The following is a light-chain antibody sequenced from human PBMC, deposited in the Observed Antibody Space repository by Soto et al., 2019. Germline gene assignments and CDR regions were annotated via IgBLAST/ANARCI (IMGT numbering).Light chain of an antibody. J-gene: IGKJ1*01. CDR2: GAS. CDR1: QSVSSTY. Sequence: EIVLTQSPGSLCLSPGERVTLSCRASQSVSSTYLAWYQQKPGQAPGLLIYGASSRATGIPDRFSGSGSGTDFTLTISRLDSEDFAVYYCQQYGISPETFGQPTQVAI. V-gene: IGKV3-20*01. CDR3: QQYGISPET.